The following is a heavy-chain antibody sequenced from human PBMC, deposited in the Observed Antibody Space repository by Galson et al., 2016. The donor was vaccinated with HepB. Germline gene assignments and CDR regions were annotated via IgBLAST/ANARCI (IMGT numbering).Heavy chain of an antibody. V-gene: IGHV3-23*01. J-gene: IGHJ4*02. CDR1: GFTLTISA. Sequence: SLRLSCAASGFTLTISAMSWVRRAPGKGLEWVSSITGGSGRTYYADSVKGRFAISIDKSNNTLYLQVNNLRVDDTAVYYCAKKDGVVQAGHFESWGQGSLVTVSS. CDR2: ITGGSGRT. D-gene: IGHD3-10*01. CDR3: AKKDGVVQAGHFES.